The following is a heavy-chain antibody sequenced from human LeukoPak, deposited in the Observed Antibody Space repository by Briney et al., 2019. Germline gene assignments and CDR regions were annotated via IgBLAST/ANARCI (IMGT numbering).Heavy chain of an antibody. J-gene: IGHJ3*02. Sequence: ASVKVSCKASGYTFTSYYMHWVRQAPGQGLEWMGIINPSGGSTSYAQKFQGRVTMTRDTSTSTVYTELSSLRSEDTAVYYCARVATMIVVVTPIDAFDIWGQGTMVTVSS. D-gene: IGHD3-22*01. CDR3: ARVATMIVVVTPIDAFDI. CDR1: GYTFTSYY. V-gene: IGHV1-46*01. CDR2: INPSGGST.